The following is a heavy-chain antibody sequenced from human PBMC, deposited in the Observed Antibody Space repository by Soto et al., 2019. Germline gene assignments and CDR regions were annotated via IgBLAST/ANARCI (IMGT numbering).Heavy chain of an antibody. CDR3: ASSLLYYDFWGGSYYYGMDV. J-gene: IGHJ6*02. CDR1: GGSISSSSYY. D-gene: IGHD3-3*01. CDR2: IYYSGST. Sequence: SETLSLTCTVSGGSISSSSYYWGWIRQPPGKGLEWIGSIYYSGSTYYNPSLKSRVTISVDTSKNQFSLKLSSVTAADTAVYYCASSLLYYDFWGGSYYYGMDVWGQGTTVTVSS. V-gene: IGHV4-39*01.